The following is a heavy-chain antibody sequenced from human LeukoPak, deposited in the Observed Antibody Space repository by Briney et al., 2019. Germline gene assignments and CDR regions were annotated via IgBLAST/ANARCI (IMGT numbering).Heavy chain of an antibody. CDR2: IKQDGSEK. CDR3: ARDKYYDRYFDS. V-gene: IGHV3-7*01. J-gene: IGHJ4*02. D-gene: IGHD3-22*01. CDR1: GFTFSGHW. Sequence: GGSLRLSCAASGFTFSGHWMSWVRQAPGKGLEWVANIKQDGSEKYYVDSVKGRFTISRDNAKNSLSLQMNSLRAEDTAVYYCARDKYYDRYFDSWGQGTLVTVSS.